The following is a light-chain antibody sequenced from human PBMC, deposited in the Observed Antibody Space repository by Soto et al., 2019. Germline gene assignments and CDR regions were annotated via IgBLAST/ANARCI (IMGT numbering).Light chain of an antibody. J-gene: IGKJ5*01. Sequence: SQTTKSPSTLSGSVGDSVTITCRASQNITNNLSWYQQKPGKAPNLLIYHASKLAKGVTSRFSGSGSGTDFSFIITSLQREDLATYYCQQYYGLPPLTCGQGTRLEI. CDR2: HAS. CDR1: QNITNN. CDR3: QQYYGLPPLT. V-gene: IGKV1-33*01.